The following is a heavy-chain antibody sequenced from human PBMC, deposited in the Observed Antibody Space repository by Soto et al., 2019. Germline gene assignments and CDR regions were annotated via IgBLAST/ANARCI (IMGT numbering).Heavy chain of an antibody. D-gene: IGHD3-10*01. CDR3: ARDIGSYAYGEGY. CDR1: GGSINSYW. Sequence: SETLSLTCSVSGGSINSYWWSWIRQPAGKGLEWIGRVYSTGTTDYNPSLNSRATMSVETSKNQFSLKLTSVTAADTAVYYCARDIGSYAYGEGYWGQGIQVTV. CDR2: VYSTGTT. V-gene: IGHV4-4*07. J-gene: IGHJ4*02.